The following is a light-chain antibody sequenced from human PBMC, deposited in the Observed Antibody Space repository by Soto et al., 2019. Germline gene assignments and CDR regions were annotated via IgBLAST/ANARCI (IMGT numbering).Light chain of an antibody. CDR3: QQSYSTLT. J-gene: IGKJ4*01. Sequence: DTQMTQSPSSLSASVGDRVTITCRASQSISSYLNWYQQKPGKVPKLLIYAASSLQSGVPSRFSGSGSGTDFTLTISSLQPEDSATYYCQQSYSTLTFGGGTKVEIK. CDR2: AAS. CDR1: QSISSY. V-gene: IGKV1-39*01.